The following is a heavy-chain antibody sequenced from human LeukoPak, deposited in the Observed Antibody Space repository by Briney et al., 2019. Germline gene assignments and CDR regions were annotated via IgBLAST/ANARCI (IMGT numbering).Heavy chain of an antibody. D-gene: IGHD1-26*01. CDR2: IYCSGST. CDR3: ARGGNAFDI. Sequence: SETLSLTCAVYGGSFSGYSWSWIRQPPGKGLEWIGYIYCSGSTYYNPSLKSRVTISVDTSKNQFSLKLSSVTAADTAVYYCARGGNAFDIWGQGTMVTVSS. CDR1: GGSFSGYS. V-gene: IGHV4-34*09. J-gene: IGHJ3*02.